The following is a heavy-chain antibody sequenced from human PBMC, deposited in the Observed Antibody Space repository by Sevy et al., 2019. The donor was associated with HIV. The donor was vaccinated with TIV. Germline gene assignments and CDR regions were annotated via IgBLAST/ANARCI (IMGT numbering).Heavy chain of an antibody. J-gene: IGHJ4*02. V-gene: IGHV3-23*01. CDR1: GFTFSNYA. CDR2: ISGAGGTA. Sequence: GGSLRLSCAASGFTFSNYAMAWVRQAPGKGLECVSSISGAGGTAYYADSVKGRFTISRDNSKNTLYLQMNSLRAEDTALYYCAKDIDSSGYYYFDYWGQGTLVTVSS. CDR3: AKDIDSSGYYYFDY. D-gene: IGHD6-19*01.